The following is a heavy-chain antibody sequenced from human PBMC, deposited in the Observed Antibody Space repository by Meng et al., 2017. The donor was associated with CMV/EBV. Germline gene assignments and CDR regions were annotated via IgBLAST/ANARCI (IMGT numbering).Heavy chain of an antibody. CDR2: INHSRST. Sequence: VLVHKGGAGLLKPSDPLSPSRSVHAWSFSGYDWSGIRHPPGKGLEWIGEINHSRSTNYNPSLKSRVTISVDTSKNQFSLKMSSVTAADTAVYYCARGVGGWFDPWGQGTLVTVSS. CDR3: ARGVGGWFDP. V-gene: IGHV4-34*01. J-gene: IGHJ5*02. D-gene: IGHD1-26*01. CDR1: AWSFSGYD.